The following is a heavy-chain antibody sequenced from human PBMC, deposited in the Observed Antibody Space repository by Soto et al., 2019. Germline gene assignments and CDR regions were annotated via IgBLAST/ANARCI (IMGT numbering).Heavy chain of an antibody. CDR1: GLSLRTTGVG. J-gene: IGHJ6*02. Sequence: QVTLKESGPTMVKPTQTVTLTCTVSGLSLRTTGVGVGWVRQPPGKALEWLALLYWDDDQRYSPSLRSRLTIAKDISETQVVLTRPNMDTVDTATYYCVKSRCGGDCLGIYSSHAYNGLDVWCQGTKVTVSS. V-gene: IGHV2-5*02. CDR3: VKSRCGGDCLGIYSSHAYNGLDV. CDR2: LYWDDDQ. D-gene: IGHD2-21*02.